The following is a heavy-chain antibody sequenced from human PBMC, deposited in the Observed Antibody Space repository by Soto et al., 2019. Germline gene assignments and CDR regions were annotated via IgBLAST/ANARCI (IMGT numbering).Heavy chain of an antibody. CDR3: AKVILGITGPTWAGKGGLDY. Sequence: QVQLVESGGGVVQPGRSLRLSCVASEFTFSSYGMHWVRQAPGKGLEWVAVISYDGSNMYYADSVKGRFTISRDNSKNTLYLQMSSLRAEDTAVYYCAKVILGITGPTWAGKGGLDYWGQGTLVTVSS. CDR1: EFTFSSYG. V-gene: IGHV3-30*18. J-gene: IGHJ4*02. D-gene: IGHD3-10*01. CDR2: ISYDGSNM.